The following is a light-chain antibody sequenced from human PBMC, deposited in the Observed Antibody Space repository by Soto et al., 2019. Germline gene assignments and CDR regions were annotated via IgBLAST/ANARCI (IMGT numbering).Light chain of an antibody. J-gene: IGKJ1*01. CDR2: MAS. CDR1: QSITSW. Sequence: DIQMTQSPSTLSASVGDRVTITCRASQSITSWLAWYQQKPGKAPKVLIYMASILESGVPSRISGSGSGTEFTLTINSLQPDDFATYYCQHYDSPSTFGQGTKVEIK. CDR3: QHYDSPST. V-gene: IGKV1-5*03.